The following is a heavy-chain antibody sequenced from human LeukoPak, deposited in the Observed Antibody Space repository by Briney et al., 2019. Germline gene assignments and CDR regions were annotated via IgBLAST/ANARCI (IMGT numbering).Heavy chain of an antibody. D-gene: IGHD3-22*01. CDR3: ARDVLYQTYYYDSSGYYPEPFDY. V-gene: IGHV1-69*01. J-gene: IGHJ4*02. CDR2: IIPIFGTA. Sequence: SVKVSCKASGGTFSSYAISWVRQAPGQGLEWMGGIIPIFGTANYAQKFQGRVTITADESTSTAYMELSSLRSEDTAVYYCARDVLYQTYYYDSSGYYPEPFDYWGQGTLVTVSS. CDR1: GGTFSSYA.